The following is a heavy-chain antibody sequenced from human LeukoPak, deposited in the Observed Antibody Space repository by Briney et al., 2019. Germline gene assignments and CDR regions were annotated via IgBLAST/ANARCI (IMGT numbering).Heavy chain of an antibody. CDR1: GGSCSDYY. Sequence: PSETLSLTRADHGGSCSDYYCSWIRQPPGKGLEWIGEIHPYGDLYYNSYLTCRITISIETSKTQFSLRLTSLTAEDTAFYYCARGRDRSKAGEHWGQGTLVTVSS. V-gene: IGHV4-34*01. CDR2: IHPYGDL. D-gene: IGHD4-17*01. J-gene: IGHJ4*02. CDR3: ARGRDRSKAGEH.